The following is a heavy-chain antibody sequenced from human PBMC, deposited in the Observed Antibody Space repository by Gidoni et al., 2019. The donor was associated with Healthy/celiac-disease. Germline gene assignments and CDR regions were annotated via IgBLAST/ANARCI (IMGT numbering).Heavy chain of an antibody. CDR1: GLTCSHAD. D-gene: IGHD3-3*01. J-gene: IGHJ2*01. CDR2: TSSTRSYI. V-gene: IGHV3-11*06. CDR3: ARDGYVWSGYRGWYFDL. Sequence: QGKLVESGGCMVKHGGTMRLSGAASGLTCSHADMSWIRQAPGKGLGWVSYTSSTRSYINCADSGKGRFTISRDNAKNSLYLQMNSLRAEDTAVYYCARDGYVWSGYRGWYFDLWGRGTLVTVSS.